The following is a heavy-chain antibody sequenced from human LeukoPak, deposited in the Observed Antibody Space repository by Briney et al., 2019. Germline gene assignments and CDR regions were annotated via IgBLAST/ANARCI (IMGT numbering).Heavy chain of an antibody. V-gene: IGHV3-48*03. Sequence: PGGSLRLPCAASGFTFSSYEMNWVRQAPGKGLEWVSYISSSGSTIYYADSVKGRFTISRDNAKNSLYLQMNSLRAEDTAVYYCARGNYDILTGFWFDPWGQGTLVTVSS. D-gene: IGHD3-9*01. CDR1: GFTFSSYE. J-gene: IGHJ5*02. CDR2: ISSSGSTI. CDR3: ARGNYDILTGFWFDP.